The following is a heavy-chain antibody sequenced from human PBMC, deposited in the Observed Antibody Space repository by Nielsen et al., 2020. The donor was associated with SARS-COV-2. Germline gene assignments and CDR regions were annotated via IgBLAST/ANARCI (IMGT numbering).Heavy chain of an antibody. V-gene: IGHV4-34*01. J-gene: IGHJ6*02. CDR1: GGSFSDYY. CDR3: ARGGTIFGVVTRMDV. Sequence: SETLSLTCAVYGGSFSDYYWTWIRQPPGKGLEWIGEISHGGSTRYNPSLKSRVTISVDTSKNQFSLKLSSVTAADTAVYYCARGGTIFGVVTRMDVWGQGTTVTVSS. D-gene: IGHD3-3*01. CDR2: ISHGGST.